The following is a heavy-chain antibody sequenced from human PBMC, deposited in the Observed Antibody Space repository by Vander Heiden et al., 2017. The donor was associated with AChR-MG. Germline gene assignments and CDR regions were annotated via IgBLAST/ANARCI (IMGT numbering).Heavy chain of an antibody. V-gene: IGHV4-34*01. CDR3: ARGGYSGYGDGWFDP. J-gene: IGHJ5*02. CDR1: GGSFSGYY. D-gene: IGHD5-12*01. CDR2: INHSGST. Sequence: QVQLQQWGAGLLKPSETLSLTCAVYGGSFSGYYWSWIRQPPGKGLEWIGEINHSGSTNYNPSLKSRVTISVDTSKNQFSLKLSSVTAADTAVYYCARGGYSGYGDGWFDPWGQGTLVTVSS.